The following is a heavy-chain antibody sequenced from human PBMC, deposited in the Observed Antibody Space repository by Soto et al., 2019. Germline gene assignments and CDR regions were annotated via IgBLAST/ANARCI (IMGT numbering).Heavy chain of an antibody. D-gene: IGHD4-17*01. J-gene: IGHJ6*03. CDR2: IYPGDSDT. CDR3: GSNHGDYFYYYYLDV. CDR1: GYSFTSYW. V-gene: IGHV5-51*01. Sequence: GESLKISCKGSGYSFTSYWIGWVRQMPVKGLEWMGIIYPGDSDTRYSPSFQGQVTISADKSISTAYLQWSSLKASDTAMFYCGSNHGDYFYYYYLDVWGKGTTVTVSS.